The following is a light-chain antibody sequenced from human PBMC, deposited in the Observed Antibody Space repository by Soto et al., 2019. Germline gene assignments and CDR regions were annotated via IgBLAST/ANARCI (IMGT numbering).Light chain of an antibody. Sequence: QSALTQPASVSGSPGQSITISCTGTSSDVGSYNFVSWYQQHPGKAPKLMIYGVTNRPSGVSNRFSGSKSGNTASLTISGLQAEDEADYYCSSYTTNTAVVFGGGTKLTVL. CDR3: SSYTTNTAVV. CDR2: GVT. J-gene: IGLJ2*01. CDR1: SSDVGSYNF. V-gene: IGLV2-14*01.